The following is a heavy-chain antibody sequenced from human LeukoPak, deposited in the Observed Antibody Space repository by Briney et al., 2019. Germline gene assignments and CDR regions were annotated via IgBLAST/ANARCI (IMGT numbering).Heavy chain of an antibody. Sequence: SETLSLTCTVSGGSISSSSYYWGWIRHPPGKGLELIGSIYYSGSTYYNPSLKSRVTISVDTSKNQFSLKLSSVTAADTAVYYCARQLRFEYYFDYWGQGTLVTVSS. D-gene: IGHD3-10*01. CDR1: GGSISSSSYY. J-gene: IGHJ4*02. V-gene: IGHV4-39*01. CDR2: IYYSGST. CDR3: ARQLRFEYYFDY.